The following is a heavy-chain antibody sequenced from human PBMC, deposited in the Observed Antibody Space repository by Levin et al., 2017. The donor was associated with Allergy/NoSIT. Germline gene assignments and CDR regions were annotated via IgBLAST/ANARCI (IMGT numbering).Heavy chain of an antibody. CDR3: AREWQLNY. D-gene: IGHD6-6*01. J-gene: IGHJ4*02. Sequence: GESLKISCAASGLTFSSYWMSWVRQAPGKGLEWVANIKQEGSEKYYVDSVKGRFTISRDNAKNSLYLQMNSLRAEDTAVYYCAREWQLNYWGQGTLVTVSS. CDR2: IKQEGSEK. CDR1: GLTFSSYW. V-gene: IGHV3-7*01.